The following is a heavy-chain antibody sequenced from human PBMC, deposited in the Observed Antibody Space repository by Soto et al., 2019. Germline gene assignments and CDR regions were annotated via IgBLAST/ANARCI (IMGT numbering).Heavy chain of an antibody. Sequence: GGSLRLSCAASGFTFSSYAMSWVRQAPGKGLEWVSAISGSGGSTYYADSVKGXXXXXXXXXXXXXXXXXXXXXXXDXXXXXXXXXXXFGDFVSVGYYYMDVWGKGTTVTVSS. D-gene: IGHD3-10*01. CDR3: XXXXXFGDFVSVGYYYMDV. V-gene: IGHV3-23*01. J-gene: IGHJ6*03. CDR2: ISGSGGST. CDR1: GFTFSSYA.